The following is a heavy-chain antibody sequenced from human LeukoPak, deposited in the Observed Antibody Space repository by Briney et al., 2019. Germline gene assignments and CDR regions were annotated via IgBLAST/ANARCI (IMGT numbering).Heavy chain of an antibody. CDR2: IYYSGST. V-gene: IGHV4-39*07. D-gene: IGHD6-6*01. CDR1: GGSISSSSYY. CDR3: ARGRRIAARSGFDY. Sequence: SETLSLTCTVSGGSISSSSYYWGWIRQPPGKGLEWIGSIYYSGSTYYNPSLKSRVTISVDTSKNQFSLKLSSVTAADTAVYYCARGRRIAARSGFDYWGQGTLVTVSS. J-gene: IGHJ4*02.